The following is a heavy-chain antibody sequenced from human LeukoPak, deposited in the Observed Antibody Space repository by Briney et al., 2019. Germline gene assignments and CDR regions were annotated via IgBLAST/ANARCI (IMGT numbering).Heavy chain of an antibody. CDR3: ARHAMVAAPIDY. CDR1: GGSISSSGYY. CDR2: MYHSGNT. J-gene: IGHJ4*02. D-gene: IGHD2-15*01. V-gene: IGHV4-39*01. Sequence: SETLSLTCIVSGGSISSSGYYWGWIRQPPGKGLEWIGSMYHSGNTYYDPSLKSRVIISVDTSKNQFSLKLSSVTAADTAVYYCARHAMVAAPIDYWGQGTLVTVSS.